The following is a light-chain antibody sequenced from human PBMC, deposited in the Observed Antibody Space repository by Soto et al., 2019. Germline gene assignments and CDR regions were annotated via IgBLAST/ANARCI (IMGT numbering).Light chain of an antibody. CDR2: EVN. CDR1: SSDVGGYDY. V-gene: IGLV2-14*01. CDR3: SSYSISTAYL. J-gene: IGLJ1*01. Sequence: QSVMTEHASGSGSPGQSITISCTGTSSDVGGYDYVSWYQLHPGKAPKLMVFEVNNRPSGVSYRFSGSKSGNTASLTISGLQAEDEADYFCSSYSISTAYLFGTGTKVTVL.